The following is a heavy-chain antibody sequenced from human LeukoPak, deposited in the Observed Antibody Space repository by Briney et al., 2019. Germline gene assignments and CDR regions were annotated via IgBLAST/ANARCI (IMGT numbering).Heavy chain of an antibody. J-gene: IGHJ5*02. CDR2: IGSDNKP. V-gene: IGHV3-23*05. CDR3: AKGARGDTVTSIVGLNWFDP. CDR1: GFTFSAYA. Sequence: GSLRLSCEASGFTFSAYAMTWVRQAPGQGLEWVSSIGSDNKPHYSESVKGRFSISRDNSKNTLYLQMNSLRADDTAVYYCAKGARGDTVTSIVGLNWFDPWGQGTLVTVSS. D-gene: IGHD4-17*01.